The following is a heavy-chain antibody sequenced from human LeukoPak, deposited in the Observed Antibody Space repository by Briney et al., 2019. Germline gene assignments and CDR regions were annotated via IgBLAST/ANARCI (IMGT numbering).Heavy chain of an antibody. Sequence: PSETLSLTCTVSGGSISSRSYYWGWIRQPPGKGLGWIGSTFYSGGTYSNPSLKSRLPISVDTSKNQFSLKLSSVTAADTAVYYCARHLAVAGLPKFIDYWGQGTLVTVSS. D-gene: IGHD6-19*01. CDR1: GGSISSRSYY. V-gene: IGHV4-39*01. CDR2: TFYSGGT. CDR3: ARHLAVAGLPKFIDY. J-gene: IGHJ4*02.